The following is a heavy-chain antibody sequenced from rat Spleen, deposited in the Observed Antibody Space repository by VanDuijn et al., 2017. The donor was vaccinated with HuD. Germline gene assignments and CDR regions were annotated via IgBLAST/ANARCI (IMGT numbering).Heavy chain of an antibody. CDR1: GFTFNNYW. D-gene: IGHD1-6*01. J-gene: IGHJ1*01. CDR2: ISYDGGST. Sequence: EVQLAESGGGLVQPGRSLKLSCVASGFTFNNYWMTWVRQAPGMGLEWIASISYDGGSTYYRDSVKGRFTISRDNAKNTLYLQMDSLRSEDTATYYCARMYTTDYGYWYFDFWGPGTMVTVSS. CDR3: ARMYTTDYGYWYFDF. V-gene: IGHV5-31*01.